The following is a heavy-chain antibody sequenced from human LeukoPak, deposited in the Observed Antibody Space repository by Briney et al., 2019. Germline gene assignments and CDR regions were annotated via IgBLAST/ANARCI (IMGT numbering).Heavy chain of an antibody. Sequence: GGSLRLSCAASGFIFSSYGMNWVRQAPGKGLEWVSVIYSGGSTHYADSVKGRFTISRDNSKNTLYLQMNSLRAEDTAVYYCASLYYGGNNFDYWGQGTLVTVSS. J-gene: IGHJ4*02. CDR2: IYSGGST. D-gene: IGHD4-23*01. CDR3: ASLYYGGNNFDY. V-gene: IGHV3-66*01. CDR1: GFIFSSYG.